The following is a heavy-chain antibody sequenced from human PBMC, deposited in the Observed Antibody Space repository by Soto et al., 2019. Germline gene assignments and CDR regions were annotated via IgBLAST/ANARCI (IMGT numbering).Heavy chain of an antibody. D-gene: IGHD3-3*01. CDR1: GFSLTTSGVG. CDR3: AHRVLRTVFGLVTTTAIYFDF. J-gene: IGHJ4*02. CDR2: IYWDDDK. V-gene: IGHV2-5*02. Sequence: QITLNESGPTQVKPRQTLTLTCTFSGFSLTTSGVGVGWIRQSPGKAPEWLALIYWDDDKRDRPSLKSRLAITKATSKNQVVLTMADLDPADTATYYCAHRVLRTVFGLVTTTAIYFDFWGQGTPVAASS.